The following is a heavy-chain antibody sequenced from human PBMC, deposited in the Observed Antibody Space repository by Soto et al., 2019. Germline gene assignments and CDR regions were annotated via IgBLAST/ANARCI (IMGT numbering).Heavy chain of an antibody. CDR3: ARADPLLGRFAP. CDR1: GGSIRSGSYS. CDR2: MYHSGTT. V-gene: IGHV4-30-2*01. D-gene: IGHD1-1*01. J-gene: IGHJ5*02. Sequence: QLQLQESGSGLVKPSQTLSLTCAVSGGSIRSGSYSWAWIRQPPGKGLEWIGFMYHSGTTSYNPSLKTRVTLSIEESKNQLSLNLSSVTVADTAVYFCARADPLLGRFAPWGQGTLVTVSS.